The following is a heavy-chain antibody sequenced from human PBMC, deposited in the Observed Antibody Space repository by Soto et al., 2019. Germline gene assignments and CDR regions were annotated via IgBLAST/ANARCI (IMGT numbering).Heavy chain of an antibody. V-gene: IGHV1-46*03. CDR3: ARVPRNYYGPNGAFDI. D-gene: IGHD3-10*01. J-gene: IGHJ3*02. CDR1: GYTFTSYY. CDR2: INPSGGST. Sequence: GASVKVSFKASGYTFTSYYMHWVRQAPGQGLEWMGIINPSGGSTSYAQKFQGRVTMTRDTSTSTVYMGLSSLRSEDTAVYYCARVPRNYYGPNGAFDIWGQGTMVTVSS.